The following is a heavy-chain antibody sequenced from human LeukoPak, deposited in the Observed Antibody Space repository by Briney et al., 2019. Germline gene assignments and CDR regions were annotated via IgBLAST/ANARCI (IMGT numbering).Heavy chain of an antibody. CDR1: GYKFLSHG. D-gene: IGHD4-11*01. CDR2: IRADNGDT. V-gene: IGHV1-18*04. J-gene: IGHJ1*01. Sequence: ASVRVSCQTSGYKFLSHGISWVRQAPGQGLEWLGWIRADNGDTRFAQKFQGRFTMTTDTSTSTAHMELRSLRSDDTAVYYCARDWPTVIADFWGQGTLVTVSS. CDR3: ARDWPTVIADF.